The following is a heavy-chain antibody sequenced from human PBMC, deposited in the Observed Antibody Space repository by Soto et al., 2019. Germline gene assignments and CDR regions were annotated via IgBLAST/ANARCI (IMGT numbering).Heavy chain of an antibody. CDR2: ISGGGVPV. V-gene: IGHV3-48*02. D-gene: IGHD1-1*01. CDR1: GFTFSGYT. J-gene: IGHJ4*02. CDR3: ARGRANYYFDF. Sequence: EVQLVQSGGDLVQPGGSLRLSCKASGFTFSGYTMNWVRQPPGKGLEWIAYISGGGVPVYYADSVKGRFTISRDNAKNSLYLQLNHLRDEDTAIYYCARGRANYYFDFWGQGALVTVSS.